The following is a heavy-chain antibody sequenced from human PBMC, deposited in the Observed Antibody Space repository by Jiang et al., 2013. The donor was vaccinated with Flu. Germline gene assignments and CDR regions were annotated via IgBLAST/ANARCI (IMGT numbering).Heavy chain of an antibody. CDR1: GGTFSSYA. CDR2: IIPIFGTA. Sequence: QLVESGAEVKKPGSSVKVSCKASGGTFSSYAISWVRQAPGQGLEWMGGIIPIFGTANYAQKFQGRVTITADESTSTAYMELSSLRSEDTAVYYCARDPRYSNYPLNYYYYGMDVWGQGTTVTVSS. J-gene: IGHJ6*02. CDR3: ARDPRYSNYPLNYYYYGMDV. V-gene: IGHV1-69*01. D-gene: IGHD4-11*01.